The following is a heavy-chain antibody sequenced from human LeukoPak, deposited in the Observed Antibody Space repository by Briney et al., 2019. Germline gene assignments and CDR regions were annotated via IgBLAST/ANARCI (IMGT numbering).Heavy chain of an antibody. D-gene: IGHD6-19*01. Sequence: GGSLGLSCAASGFTLSSYTMSWVRQAPGKGLEWVAVISYDGTDKYYADSVKGRFTISRDNSKNTLFLQMNSLRAEDTAMYYCAKGEGGDSGWYGDYWGQGTLVTVSS. J-gene: IGHJ4*02. CDR1: GFTLSSYT. CDR2: ISYDGTDK. CDR3: AKGEGGDSGWYGDY. V-gene: IGHV3-30*18.